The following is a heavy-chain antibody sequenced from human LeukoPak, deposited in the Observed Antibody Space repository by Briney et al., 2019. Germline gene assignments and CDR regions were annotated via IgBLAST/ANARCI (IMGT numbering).Heavy chain of an antibody. V-gene: IGHV3-23*01. Sequence: PGGSLRLSCAASGFTFSSYAMSWVRQAPGKGLEWVSAISGSGGSTYYADSVKGRFTISRDNSKNTLSLQMNSLRADDTAVYYCARDSARGGASSGDFDSWGQGTLVTVSS. J-gene: IGHJ4*02. CDR1: GFTFSSYA. D-gene: IGHD3-10*01. CDR2: ISGSGGST. CDR3: ARDSARGGASSGDFDS.